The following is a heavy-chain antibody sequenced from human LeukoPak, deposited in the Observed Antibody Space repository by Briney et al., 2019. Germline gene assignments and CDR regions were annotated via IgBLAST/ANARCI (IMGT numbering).Heavy chain of an antibody. CDR2: IYYSGST. Sequence: SETLSLTCTVSGGSISSYYWSWIRQPPGKGLGWSGYIYYSGSTNYNPPLKSRVTISVDTSKNQFSLKLTSVTAADTAVYYCARGVPEYYDFWSGYFYYFDYWGQGTLVTVSS. D-gene: IGHD3-3*01. CDR1: GGSISSYY. V-gene: IGHV4-59*01. CDR3: ARGVPEYYDFWSGYFYYFDY. J-gene: IGHJ4*02.